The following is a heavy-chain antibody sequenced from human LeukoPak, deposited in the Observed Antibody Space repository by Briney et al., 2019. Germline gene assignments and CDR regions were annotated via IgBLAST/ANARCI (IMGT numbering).Heavy chain of an antibody. J-gene: IGHJ4*02. CDR3: ARGPGIAAAGHPFDY. V-gene: IGHV4-34*01. CDR1: GGSFSGYY. CDR2: VNHSGST. D-gene: IGHD6-13*01. Sequence: SETLSLTCAVYGGSFSGYYWSWIRQPPGKGLEWIGEVNHSGSTNYNPSLKSRVTISVDTSKNQFSLKPSSVTAADTAVYYCARGPGIAAAGHPFDYWGQGTLVTVSS.